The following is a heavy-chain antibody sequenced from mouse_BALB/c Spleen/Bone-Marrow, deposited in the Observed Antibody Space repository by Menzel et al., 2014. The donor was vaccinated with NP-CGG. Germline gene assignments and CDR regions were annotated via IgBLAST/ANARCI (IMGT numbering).Heavy chain of an antibody. V-gene: IGHV2-9*02. Sequence: VKLVESGPGLVAPSQRLSITCTVSGFSLTSYGVHWVRQSPGKGLEWLGVIWAGGSTNYNSALMSRLSISKDNSKSQVFLKMNSLQTDDTAMYYCARDRFDVWGAGTTVTVSS. CDR3: ARDRFDV. CDR2: IWAGGST. J-gene: IGHJ1*01. CDR1: GFSLTSYG.